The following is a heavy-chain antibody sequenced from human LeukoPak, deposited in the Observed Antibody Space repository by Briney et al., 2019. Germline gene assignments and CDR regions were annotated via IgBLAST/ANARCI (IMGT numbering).Heavy chain of an antibody. CDR3: AKARGLGIVGAHFDY. D-gene: IGHD1-26*01. CDR2: ISGSGGST. Sequence: PGGSLRLSRAASGFTVSNNYMSWVRQAPGKGLEWVSAISGSGGSTYYADSVKGRFTISRDNSKNTLYLQMNSLRAEDTAVYYCAKARGLGIVGAHFDYWGQGTLVTVSS. V-gene: IGHV3-23*01. CDR1: GFTVSNNY. J-gene: IGHJ4*02.